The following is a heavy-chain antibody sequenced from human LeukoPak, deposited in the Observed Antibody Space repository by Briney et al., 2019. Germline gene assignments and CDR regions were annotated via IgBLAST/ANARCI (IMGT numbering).Heavy chain of an antibody. D-gene: IGHD5/OR15-5a*01. CDR1: AFTFSSYA. Sequence: PGGSLRLSCAASAFTFSSYAMTRVRQAPGKGLEWVSSISDRDHNTYYADSVKGRFTISRDNSKNTLYLQMNSLRAEDTAVYYCAKGALSRAGLDFWGQGTLVTVSS. J-gene: IGHJ4*02. CDR3: AKGALSRAGLDF. CDR2: ISDRDHNT. V-gene: IGHV3-23*01.